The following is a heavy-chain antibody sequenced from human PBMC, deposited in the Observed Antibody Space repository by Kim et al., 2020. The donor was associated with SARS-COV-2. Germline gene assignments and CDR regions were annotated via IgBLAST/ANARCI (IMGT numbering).Heavy chain of an antibody. J-gene: IGHJ4*02. D-gene: IGHD6-25*01. CDR3: AKQSSGWQYFDS. CDR1: GFSFGDYG. CDR2: LSENSGSI. Sequence: GGSLRLSCAVSGFSFGDYGMHWVRQAPGKGLEWVSGLSENSGSIGYADSVKGRFTISRDNAKNSLYLQMNSLRPEDTALYFCAKQSSGWQYFDSWGQGTLVTVSS. V-gene: IGHV3-9*01.